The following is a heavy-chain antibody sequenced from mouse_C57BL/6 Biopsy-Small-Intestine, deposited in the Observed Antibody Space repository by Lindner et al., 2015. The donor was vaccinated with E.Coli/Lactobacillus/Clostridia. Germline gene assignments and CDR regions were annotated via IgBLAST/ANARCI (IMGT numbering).Heavy chain of an antibody. CDR3: ARGPKPPWFAY. CDR2: ISSGSSTI. Sequence: VQLQESGGGLVKPGGSLKLSCAASGFTFSDYGMHWVRQAPEKGLEWVAYISSGSSTIYYADTVKGRFTISRDNAKNTLFLQMTSLRSEDTAMYYCARGPKPPWFAYWGQGTLVTVSA. CDR1: GFTFSDYG. D-gene: IGHD1-3*01. V-gene: IGHV5-17*01. J-gene: IGHJ3*01.